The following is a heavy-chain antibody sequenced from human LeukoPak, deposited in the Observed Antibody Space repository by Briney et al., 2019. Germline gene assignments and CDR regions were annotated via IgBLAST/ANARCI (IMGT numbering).Heavy chain of an antibody. CDR3: AKDGQSFNSMWDYLDS. J-gene: IGHJ4*02. Sequence: GGSLRLSCAASGFTVSENYMSWIRQAPGKGLEWVSGIGGGDTHYADSVKGRFTISRDNSKSTVELHMSSLRVEDTAVYYCAKDGQSFNSMWDYLDSWGRGTLVTVSS. CDR2: IGGGDT. CDR1: GFTVSENY. D-gene: IGHD1-26*01. V-gene: IGHV3-53*01.